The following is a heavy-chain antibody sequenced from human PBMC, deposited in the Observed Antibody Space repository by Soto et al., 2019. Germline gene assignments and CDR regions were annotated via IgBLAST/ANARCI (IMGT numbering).Heavy chain of an antibody. Sequence: ASVKVSCKASGYTFTNYGISWVRQAPGQGLEWMGWISATNGNTKYSQKFQGRVTITRDTSASTAYMELSSLRSEDTAVYYCARAVAVPADFDYWGQGTLVTVSS. CDR2: ISATNGNT. CDR3: ARAVAVPADFDY. V-gene: IGHV1-18*01. CDR1: GYTFTNYG. J-gene: IGHJ4*02. D-gene: IGHD6-19*01.